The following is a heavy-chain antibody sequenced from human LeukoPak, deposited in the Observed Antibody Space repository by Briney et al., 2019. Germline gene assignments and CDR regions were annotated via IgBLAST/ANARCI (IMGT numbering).Heavy chain of an antibody. CDR1: GFTFSSYA. CDR2: ISYDGSNK. CDR3: ASDSGSWWKGALDP. J-gene: IGHJ5*02. V-gene: IGHV3-30-3*01. Sequence: GGSLRLSCAASGFTFSSYAMHWVRQAPGKGLEWVAVISYDGSNKYYADSVKGRFTISRDNSKNTLYLQMNSLRAEDTAVYYCASDSGSWWKGALDPWGQGTLVTVSS. D-gene: IGHD6-13*01.